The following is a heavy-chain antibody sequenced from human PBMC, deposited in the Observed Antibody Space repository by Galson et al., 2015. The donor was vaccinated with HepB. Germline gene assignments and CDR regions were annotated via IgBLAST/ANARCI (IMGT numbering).Heavy chain of an antibody. V-gene: IGHV7-4-1*02. CDR2: INTNTGNP. CDR3: ARYYDSSGYYNYYGTDV. J-gene: IGHJ6*02. CDR1: GYTFTSYA. Sequence: SVKVSCKASGYTFTSYAMNWVRQAPGQGLEWMGWINTNTGNPTYAQGFTGRFVFSLDTSVSTAYLQISSLKAEDTAVYYCARYYDSSGYYNYYGTDVWGQGTKVTVSS. D-gene: IGHD3-22*01.